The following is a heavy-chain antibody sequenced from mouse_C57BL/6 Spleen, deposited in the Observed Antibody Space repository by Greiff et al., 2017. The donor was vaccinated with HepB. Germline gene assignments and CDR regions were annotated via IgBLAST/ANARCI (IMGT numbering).Heavy chain of an antibody. CDR1: GYTFTDYN. CDR3: AHYDERMVYAMDY. CDR2: INPNNGGT. J-gene: IGHJ4*01. Sequence: VQLQQSGPELVKPGASVKMSCKASGYTFTDYNMHWVKQSHGKSLEWIGYINPNNGGTSYNQKFKGKATLTVNKSSSTAYMELRSLTSEDSAVYDCAHYDERMVYAMDYWGQGTSVTVSS. V-gene: IGHV1-22*01. D-gene: IGHD2-4*01.